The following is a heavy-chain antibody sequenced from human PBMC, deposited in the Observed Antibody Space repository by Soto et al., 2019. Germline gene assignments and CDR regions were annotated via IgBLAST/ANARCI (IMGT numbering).Heavy chain of an antibody. CDR2: ISYDASAS. CDR1: GITFSAYA. V-gene: IGHV3-30-3*01. D-gene: IGHD3-22*01. Sequence: QVQLVESGGGVVQPGTSLRLSCAASGITFSAYAMHWVRQAPGKGLEWVASISYDASASSNADSVKGRFTISRDNSRSTLYLQMNSLRTEDTAIYYCVRDYNDGSGRFDDWGQGALVTVSS. J-gene: IGHJ4*02. CDR3: VRDYNDGSGRFDD.